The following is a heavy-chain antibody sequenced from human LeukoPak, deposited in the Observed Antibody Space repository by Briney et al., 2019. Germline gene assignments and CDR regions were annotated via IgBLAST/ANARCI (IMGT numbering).Heavy chain of an antibody. J-gene: IGHJ6*03. D-gene: IGHD5-18*01. CDR3: AGYTAMAYYYYYYMDV. Sequence: QPGGSLRLSCAASGFTVSSNYMSWVRQAPGKGLEWVSVIYSGGSTYYADSVKGRFTISRDNSKNTLYLQMNSLRAEDTAVYYCAGYTAMAYYYYYYMDVWGKGTTVTVSS. CDR1: GFTVSSNY. CDR2: IYSGGST. V-gene: IGHV3-66*01.